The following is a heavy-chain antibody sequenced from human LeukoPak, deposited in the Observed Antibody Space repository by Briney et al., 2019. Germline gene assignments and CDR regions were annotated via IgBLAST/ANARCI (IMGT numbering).Heavy chain of an antibody. CDR1: GGSISSFY. CDR3: ARETSQKGAHYMDV. V-gene: IGHV4-59*01. J-gene: IGHJ6*03. CDR2: IYYSGST. D-gene: IGHD3-16*01. Sequence: SETLSLTCTVSGGSISSFYWSWIRQPPGKGLEWIGYIYYSGSTNYNPSLKSRVTISVDTSKNQFSLKLSSVTAADTAVYYCARETSQKGAHYMDVWGKGTTVTISS.